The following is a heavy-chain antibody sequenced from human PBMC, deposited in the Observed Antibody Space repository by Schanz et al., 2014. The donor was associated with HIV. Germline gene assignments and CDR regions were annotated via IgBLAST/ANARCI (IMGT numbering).Heavy chain of an antibody. CDR2: IIPVFGTA. CDR1: GGTFMTYA. CDR3: AGSSEYSSGWYVL. Sequence: QVQLVQSGAEVKKPGSSVTVSCKASGGTFMTYAISWVRQAPGQGLEWMGGIIPVFGTANYAQKFQGRVTITADESTSTAYMELSSLTSDDTAVYFCAGSSEYSSGWYVLWGQGTLVTVSS. V-gene: IGHV1-69*01. J-gene: IGHJ5*02. D-gene: IGHD3-22*01.